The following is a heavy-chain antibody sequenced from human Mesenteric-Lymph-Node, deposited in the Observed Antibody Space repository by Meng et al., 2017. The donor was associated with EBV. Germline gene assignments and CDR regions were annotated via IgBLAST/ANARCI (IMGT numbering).Heavy chain of an antibody. CDR3: ARLPFYTYSDYPYYFDY. CDR2: MYYSGST. V-gene: IGHV4-39*02. D-gene: IGHD4-11*01. CDR1: XGSISSRPYY. Sequence: QLQLQESVPGLVKPSETLSLTCTVXXGSISSRPYYWGWIRQPPGKGMEWIGSMYYSGSTYYNPALQSRVTISADTSKNHLSLTLSSVTAADTAVYYCARLPFYTYSDYPYYFDYWGQGTLVTVSS. J-gene: IGHJ4*02.